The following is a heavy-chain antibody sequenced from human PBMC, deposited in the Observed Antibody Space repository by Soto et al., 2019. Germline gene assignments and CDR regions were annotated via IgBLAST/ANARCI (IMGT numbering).Heavy chain of an antibody. J-gene: IGHJ4*02. CDR1: GYIFINYG. CDR2: INSYNGNT. CDR3: ARAAGVVDGYEF. Sequence: QVQLVQSGAEVKKPGASVKVSCKASGYIFINYGISWVRQAPGQGLEWMGWINSYNGNTNSAQKVQTRVTMTTDTSTNTAYMELRSPTADDPGMYYCARAAGVVDGYEFWGQGDLVSVSS. D-gene: IGHD2-2*01. V-gene: IGHV1-18*01.